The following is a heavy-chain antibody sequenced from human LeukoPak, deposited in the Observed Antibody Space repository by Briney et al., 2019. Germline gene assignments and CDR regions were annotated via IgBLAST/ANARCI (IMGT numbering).Heavy chain of an antibody. CDR2: IDPSDSET. J-gene: IGHJ4*02. V-gene: IGHV5-51*01. CDR3: ARQTAMGRSGDY. Sequence: LGESLKISCKASGSSFTSYWIGWVRHMPGKGLEWMGIIDPSDSETRYTPSFQGQVTISVDKSLTTAYLQWNSLKASDTAMYYCARQTAMGRSGDYWGQGTLVTVSS. CDR1: GSSFTSYW. D-gene: IGHD7-27*01.